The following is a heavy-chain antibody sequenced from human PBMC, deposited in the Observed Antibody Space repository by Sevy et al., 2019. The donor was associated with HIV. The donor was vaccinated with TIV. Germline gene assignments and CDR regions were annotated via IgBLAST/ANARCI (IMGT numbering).Heavy chain of an antibody. J-gene: IGHJ6*03. CDR1: GGSISSSNW. CDR3: ASWRRYYYYMDV. Sequence: SETLSLTCAVSGGSISSSNWWSCVRQPPGKGLEWIGEIYRSGSTNYNPSLKSRVTISVDKSKNQFSLKLSSVTAADTAVYYCASWRRYYYYMDVWGKGTTVTVSS. CDR2: IYRSGST. V-gene: IGHV4-4*02.